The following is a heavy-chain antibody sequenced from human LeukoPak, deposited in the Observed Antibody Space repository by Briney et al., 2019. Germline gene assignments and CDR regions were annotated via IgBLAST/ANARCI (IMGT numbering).Heavy chain of an antibody. Sequence: ASVKVSCKASGYTFTSYYMHLLRQAPGQGLEWLGWITPHNGDTNYAQNFQGRVTMTADTSTSTAYMELRSLRSDDTAMHYCAREGIRIAAAGTIDYWGQGTLVTVSS. J-gene: IGHJ4*02. D-gene: IGHD6-13*01. CDR3: AREGIRIAAAGTIDY. CDR2: ITPHNGDT. CDR1: GYTFTSYY. V-gene: IGHV1-2*02.